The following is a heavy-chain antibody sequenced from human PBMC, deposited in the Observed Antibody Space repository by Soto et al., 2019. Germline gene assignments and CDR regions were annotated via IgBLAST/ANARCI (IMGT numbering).Heavy chain of an antibody. Sequence: PGESLKISCKGSGYSFTSYWIGWVRQMPGKGLEWMGIIYPGDSDTRYSPSFQGQVTISADKSISTAYLQWSSLKASDTAMYYCARPGAARHDYGEDDYYFDYWGQGTLVTVSS. CDR1: GYSFTSYW. CDR3: ARPGAARHDYGEDDYYFDY. D-gene: IGHD4-17*01. V-gene: IGHV5-51*01. J-gene: IGHJ4*02. CDR2: IYPGDSDT.